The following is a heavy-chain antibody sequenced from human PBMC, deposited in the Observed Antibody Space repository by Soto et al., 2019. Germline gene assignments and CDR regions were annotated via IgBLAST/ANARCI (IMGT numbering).Heavy chain of an antibody. V-gene: IGHV4-38-2*01. J-gene: IGHJ4*02. D-gene: IGHD3-22*01. CDR3: ERSRYYYDSSGSNY. CDR1: GYSISSGYY. CDR2: IYHSGST. Sequence: SETLSLTCAVSGYSISSGYYWGWIRQPPGKGLEWIGSIYHSGSTYYNPSLKSRVTISVDTSKNQFSLKLSSVTAADTAVYYCERSRYYYDSSGSNYWGEGTRVTVAA.